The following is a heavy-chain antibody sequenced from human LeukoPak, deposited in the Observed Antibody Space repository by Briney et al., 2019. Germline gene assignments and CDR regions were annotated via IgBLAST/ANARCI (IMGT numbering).Heavy chain of an antibody. CDR2: ISGSGGFT. J-gene: IGHJ6*03. Sequence: GGSLRLSCAASGFTFSNYAMSWARQAPGKGLEWVSAISGSGGFTYYTDSVKGRFTISRDNSKNTLYLQMNSLRVEDTAVYHWASLSEEWLDYYYMAVWGKGTTVTVSS. CDR1: GFTFSNYA. V-gene: IGHV3-23*01. D-gene: IGHD6-19*01. CDR3: ASLSEEWLDYYYMAV.